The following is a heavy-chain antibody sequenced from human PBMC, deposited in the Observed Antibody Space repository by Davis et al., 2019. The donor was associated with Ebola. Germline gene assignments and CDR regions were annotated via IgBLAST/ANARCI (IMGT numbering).Heavy chain of an antibody. CDR3: AKSWRYNNVRNWFDS. Sequence: GESLKISCAASGFTFDSYAMIWVRQAPGKGLEWVSSISASGGSTSYADSLEGRFTVSRDNSKNTLNTLRAEDTAVYYCAKSWRYNNVRNWFDSWGQGTLVTVSS. CDR2: ISASGGST. V-gene: IGHV3-23*01. CDR1: GFTFDSYA. D-gene: IGHD5-18*01. J-gene: IGHJ5*01.